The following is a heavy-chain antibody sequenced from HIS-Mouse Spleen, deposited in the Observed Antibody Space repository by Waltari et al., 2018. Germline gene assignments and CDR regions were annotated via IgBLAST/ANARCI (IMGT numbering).Heavy chain of an antibody. CDR2: IRSKANSYAT. CDR1: GFTFSGSA. J-gene: IGHJ4*02. V-gene: IGHV3-73*01. CDR3: TRPSHIAAAGSEY. D-gene: IGHD6-13*01. Sequence: GGGLVQPGGSLKLSCAASGFTFSGSAMHWVRQASGKGLEWVGRIRSKANSYATAYAASVKGRFTISRDDSKNTAYLQMNSLKTEETGVYYCTRPSHIAAAGSEYWGQGTLVTVSS.